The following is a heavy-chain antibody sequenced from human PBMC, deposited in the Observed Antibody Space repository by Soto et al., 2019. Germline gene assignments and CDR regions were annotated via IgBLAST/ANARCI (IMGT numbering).Heavy chain of an antibody. Sequence: EVQLVESGGGLVQPGRSLRLSCAASGFTFDDYAMHWVRQAPGKGLEWVSGISWNSGSIGYADSVKGRFTISRDNAKNSLYLQMNSLRAEDTALYYCAKDRWYSSSSHPFDYRGQGTLVTVSS. CDR3: AKDRWYSSSSHPFDY. CDR1: GFTFDDYA. D-gene: IGHD6-6*01. J-gene: IGHJ4*02. V-gene: IGHV3-9*01. CDR2: ISWNSGSI.